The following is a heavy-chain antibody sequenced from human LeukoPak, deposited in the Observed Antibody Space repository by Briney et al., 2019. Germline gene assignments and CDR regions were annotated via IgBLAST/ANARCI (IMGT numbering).Heavy chain of an antibody. J-gene: IGHJ4*02. CDR1: GYTFTSYG. CDR3: GRGLGXXDXXELTWPMISL. Sequence: GASVKVSCKASGYTFTSYGINWVRQATGHGLEWMGWMNPDSGDTAYAQKFQGRITMTRSTSITTAYMELSSLRSEDTAVYYCGRGLGXXDXXELTWPMISLWGQGTQVTVSX. D-gene: IGHD1-7*01. CDR2: MNPDSGDT. V-gene: IGHV1-8*01.